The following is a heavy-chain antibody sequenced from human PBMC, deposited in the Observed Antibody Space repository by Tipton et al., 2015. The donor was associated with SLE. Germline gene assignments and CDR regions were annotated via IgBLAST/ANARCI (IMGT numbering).Heavy chain of an antibody. CDR1: GGSISSYY. Sequence: LRLSCTVSGGSISSYYRSWIRQPPGKGLEWNGYIYYSGSTNYNPSLKSRVTISVDTSKNQFSLKLSSVTAADTAVYYCARRLTRYSGYDYFDYWGQGTLVTVSS. D-gene: IGHD5-12*01. V-gene: IGHV4-59*08. CDR2: IYYSGST. J-gene: IGHJ4*02. CDR3: ARRLTRYSGYDYFDY.